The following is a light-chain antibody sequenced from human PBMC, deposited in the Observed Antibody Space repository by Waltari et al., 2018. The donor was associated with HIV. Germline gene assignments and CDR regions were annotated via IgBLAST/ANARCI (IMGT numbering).Light chain of an antibody. Sequence: SYELTQPPSVSVSPGQTASITCSGDKLGDKYTCWYQQKPGQSPVLVIYKDSKRPSGIPERFSGSNSGNTATLTISGTQAMDEADYYCQAWDSSTHKVFGGGTKLTVL. J-gene: IGLJ2*01. CDR1: KLGDKY. V-gene: IGLV3-1*01. CDR3: QAWDSSTHKV. CDR2: KDS.